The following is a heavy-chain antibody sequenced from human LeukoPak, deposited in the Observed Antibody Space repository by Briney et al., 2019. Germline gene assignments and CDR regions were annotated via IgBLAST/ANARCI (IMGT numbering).Heavy chain of an antibody. CDR3: AKRSGAPNNFDY. V-gene: IGHV3-43*02. J-gene: IGHJ4*02. D-gene: IGHD1-1*01. CDR1: GFTFDEHD. CDR2: ISKDGGNK. Sequence: HPGGSLRLSCAASGFTFDEHDMYWVRQVPGKGLEWVCLISKDGGNKHYADSVKGRFSISRDNNRNSLSLQMSSLRSEDTALYFCAKRSGAPNNFDYWGQGALVTVSS.